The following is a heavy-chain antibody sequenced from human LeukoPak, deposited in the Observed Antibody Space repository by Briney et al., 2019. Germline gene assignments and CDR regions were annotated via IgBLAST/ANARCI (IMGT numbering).Heavy chain of an antibody. V-gene: IGHV3-53*01. CDR1: GFTVSSNY. CDR2: IHSGGGT. D-gene: IGHD5-24*01. CDR3: ARGEGYNYATHFDY. J-gene: IGHJ4*02. Sequence: GGSLRLSCAASGFTVSSNYMTWVRQAPGKGLEWVSVIHSGGGTYYADSVRGRFTISRDNSKNTLYLQMSSLKASDTAMYYCARGEGYNYATHFDYWGQGTLVTVSS.